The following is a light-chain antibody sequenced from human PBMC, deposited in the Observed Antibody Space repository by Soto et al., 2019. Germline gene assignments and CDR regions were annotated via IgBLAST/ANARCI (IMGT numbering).Light chain of an antibody. Sequence: DIQMTQSPCSLSASVVNRVTITCRASQSISTYLNWYQKKPGKAPNLPIYDASRLQSGVPSRFSGSGGGTDFTLSISSVQPEDFATYFCQQSYMDPITFGQGTRLEIK. V-gene: IGKV1-39*01. CDR1: QSISTY. CDR2: DAS. J-gene: IGKJ5*01. CDR3: QQSYMDPIT.